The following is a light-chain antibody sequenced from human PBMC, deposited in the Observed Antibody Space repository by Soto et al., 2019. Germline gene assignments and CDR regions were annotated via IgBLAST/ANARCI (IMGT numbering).Light chain of an antibody. J-gene: IGLJ3*02. Sequence: QSALAQPPSASGSPGQSVTITCTGTNSDVGTYNYVSWYQHHPGKAPKFLIYEDSRRPFGVPDRFSGSKSGNTASLTVSGLQAEDEADYYCSSHAGSNNLVFGGGTKLTVL. CDR1: NSDVGTYNY. CDR2: EDS. CDR3: SSHAGSNNLV. V-gene: IGLV2-8*01.